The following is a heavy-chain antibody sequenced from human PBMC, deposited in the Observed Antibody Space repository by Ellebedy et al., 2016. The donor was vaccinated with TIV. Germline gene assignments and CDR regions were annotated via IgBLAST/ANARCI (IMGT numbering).Heavy chain of an antibody. V-gene: IGHV4-39*07. CDR3: ARDGYPAPLDGGFMVTNYYYGMDV. CDR1: GGSISSSSYY. D-gene: IGHD5-18*01. Sequence: SETLSLXXTVSGGSISSSSYYWGWIRQPPGKGLEWIGSIYYSGSTYYNPSLKSRVTISVDTSKNQFSLKLSSVTAADTAVYYCARDGYPAPLDGGFMVTNYYYGMDVWGQGTTVTVSS. J-gene: IGHJ6*02. CDR2: IYYSGST.